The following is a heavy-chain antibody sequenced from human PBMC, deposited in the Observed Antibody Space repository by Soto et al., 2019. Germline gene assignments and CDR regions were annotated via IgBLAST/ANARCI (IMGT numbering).Heavy chain of an antibody. V-gene: IGHV1-69*01. CDR2: IIPIFGTA. Sequence: QVQLVQSGAEVKKPGSSVKVSCKASGGTFSSYAISWVRQAPGQGLEWMGGIIPIFGTANYAQKFQGRVTITADESTCTAYMELSSLRSEDTAVYYCARSETYYYGSGSYFWYSFDYWGQGTLVTVSS. CDR3: ARSETYYYGSGSYFWYSFDY. J-gene: IGHJ4*02. CDR1: GGTFSSYA. D-gene: IGHD3-10*01.